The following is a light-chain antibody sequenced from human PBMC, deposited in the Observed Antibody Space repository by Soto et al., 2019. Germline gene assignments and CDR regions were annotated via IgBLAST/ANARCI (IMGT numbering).Light chain of an antibody. J-gene: IGLJ2*01. V-gene: IGLV1-44*01. CDR2: NSD. CDR3: ATWDDSLSGVV. Sequence: QSVLTQPPSASGTPGQRVTISCSGSNSNIGSNPVNWYQHFPGTAPKLLIYNSDQRPSGVPDRFSGSKSGTSASLAISGLQSEDEAGYYCATWDDSLSGVVFGGGTQLTVL. CDR1: NSNIGSNP.